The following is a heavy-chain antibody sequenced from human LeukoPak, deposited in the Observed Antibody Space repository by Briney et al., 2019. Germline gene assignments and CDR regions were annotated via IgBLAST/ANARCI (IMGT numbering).Heavy chain of an antibody. D-gene: IGHD2-2*01. CDR1: GFTFSSYW. Sequence: GGSLRPSCAASGFTFSSYWMSWVRQAPGKGLEWVANIKQDGSEKYYVDSVKGRFTISRDNAKNSLYLQMNSLRAEDTAVYYCARDDCSSISRYHNWFDPWGQGTLVTVSS. CDR2: IKQDGSEK. V-gene: IGHV3-7*01. J-gene: IGHJ5*02. CDR3: ARDDCSSISRYHNWFDP.